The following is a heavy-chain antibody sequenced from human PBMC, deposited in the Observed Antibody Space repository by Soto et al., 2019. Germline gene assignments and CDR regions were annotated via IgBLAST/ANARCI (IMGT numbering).Heavy chain of an antibody. Sequence: ASVKVSCKASGGTFSSYAISWVRQAPGQGLEWMGGIIPIFGTANYAQKFQGRVTITADESTSTAYMELSSLRSEDTAVYYCASLLLDYGDYYYYYTDVWGKGTTVTVSS. CDR3: ASLLLDYGDYYYYYTDV. CDR1: GGTFSSYA. V-gene: IGHV1-69*13. CDR2: IIPIFGTA. D-gene: IGHD4-17*01. J-gene: IGHJ6*03.